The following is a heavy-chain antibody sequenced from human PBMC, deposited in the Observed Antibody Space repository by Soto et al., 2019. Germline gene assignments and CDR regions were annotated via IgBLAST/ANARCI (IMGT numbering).Heavy chain of an antibody. CDR3: ARGFGNGRGYNWNRGYYYGMDV. D-gene: IGHD1-20*01. CDR2: INHSGST. CDR1: GGSFSGYY. J-gene: IGHJ6*02. V-gene: IGHV4-34*01. Sequence: QVQLQQWGAGLLKPSETLSLTCAVYGGSFSGYYWSWIRQPPGQGLEWIGEINHSGSTNYNPSLKSRVTISVDTSKNQFSLKLSSVTAADTAVYYCARGFGNGRGYNWNRGYYYGMDVWGQGTTVTVSS.